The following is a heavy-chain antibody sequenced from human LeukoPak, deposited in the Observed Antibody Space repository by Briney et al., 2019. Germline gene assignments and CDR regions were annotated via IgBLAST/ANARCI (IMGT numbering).Heavy chain of an antibody. CDR2: ISSSSSYI. D-gene: IGHD6-6*01. Sequence: ETLSLTCTVSGGSISSYYWSWIRQPPGKGLEWVSSISSSSSYIYYADSVKGRFTISRDNAKNSLYLQMNSLRAEDTAVYYCARDKGTSYLSSFDYWGQGTLVTVSS. CDR3: ARDKGTSYLSSFDY. V-gene: IGHV3-21*01. J-gene: IGHJ4*02. CDR1: GGSISSYY.